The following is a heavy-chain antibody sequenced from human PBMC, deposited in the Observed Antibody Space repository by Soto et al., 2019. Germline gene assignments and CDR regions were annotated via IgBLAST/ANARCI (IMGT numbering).Heavy chain of an antibody. V-gene: IGHV3-30*18. J-gene: IGHJ6*02. CDR3: AKDGPPLGWFGAQVGMDV. D-gene: IGHD3-10*01. CDR1: GFTFSSYG. CDR2: ISYDGSNK. Sequence: PGGSLRLSCAASGFTFSSYGMHWVRQAPGKGLEWVAVISYDGSNKYYADSVKGRFTISRDNSKNTLYLQMNSLRAEDTAVYYCAKDGPPLGWFGAQVGMDVWGQGTTVTVSS.